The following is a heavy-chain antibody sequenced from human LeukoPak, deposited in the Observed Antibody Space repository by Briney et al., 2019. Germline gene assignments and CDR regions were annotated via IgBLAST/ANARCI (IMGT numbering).Heavy chain of an antibody. V-gene: IGHV3-43*02. J-gene: IGHJ4*02. CDR2: ISGDGVST. CDR3: ARESGKFDY. Sequence: GGSLRLSCVASGLPIGDFAMHWVRQAPGRGLEWVSLISGDGVSTFYADSVKGRFSISRDNSKNSLSLEMNSLRTEDTAMYYCARESGKFDYWGQGTLVAVSS. CDR1: GLPIGDFA.